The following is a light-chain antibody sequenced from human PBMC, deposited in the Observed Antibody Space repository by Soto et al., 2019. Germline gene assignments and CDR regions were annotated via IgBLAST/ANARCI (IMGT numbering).Light chain of an antibody. CDR1: SSNIGSHH. V-gene: IGLV1-47*01. Sequence: QSVVSQPPSASGTPGQRVTIPCSGSSSNIGSHHVNWYQHLPGTAPKHLIYRSDQRPSAGPDRFTGSKSGTSASLGISGLRSEDEAVYYCTARGDSLVFGGGTKLTVL. CDR3: TARGDSLV. J-gene: IGLJ2*01. CDR2: RSD.